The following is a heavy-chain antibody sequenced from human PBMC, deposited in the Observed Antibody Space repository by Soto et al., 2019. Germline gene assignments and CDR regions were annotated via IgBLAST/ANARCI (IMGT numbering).Heavy chain of an antibody. CDR2: IKQDGNEK. V-gene: IGHV3-7*01. D-gene: IGHD5-18*01. CDR3: AREAYRGYSYPLY. CDR1: GFTFSSFW. J-gene: IGHJ4*02. Sequence: GGSLRLSCAASGFTFSSFWVTWVRQAPGKGLEWVANIKQDGNEKYYVDSARGRFTIFRDNAKNSLYLQMNSLRAEDTAVYYCAREAYRGYSYPLYWGQGTLVTVSS.